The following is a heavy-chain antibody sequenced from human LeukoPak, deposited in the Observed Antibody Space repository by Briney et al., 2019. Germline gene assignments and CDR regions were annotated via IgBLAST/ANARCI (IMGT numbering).Heavy chain of an antibody. CDR3: ARDISYCSGGSCYLTIDY. Sequence: ASVKVTCKASGYTFTSYYMHWVRQAPGQGLEWMGIINPSGGSTSYAQKFQGRVTMTRDTSTSTVYMELSSLRSEDTAVYYCARDISYCSGGSCYLTIDYWGQGTLVTVSS. CDR1: GYTFTSYY. D-gene: IGHD2-15*01. V-gene: IGHV1-46*01. CDR2: INPSGGST. J-gene: IGHJ4*02.